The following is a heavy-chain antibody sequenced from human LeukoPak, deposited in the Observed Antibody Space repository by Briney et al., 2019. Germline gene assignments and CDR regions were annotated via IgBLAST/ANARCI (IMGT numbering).Heavy chain of an antibody. CDR1: GGSVSTTSYH. D-gene: IGHD3-16*02. Sequence: SETLSLTCTVSGGSVSTTSYHWGWIRQPPGKGLEWIGTVYPNGNTYYNPSLKSRLTLSVDTSKNQFSLKLSSVTAADTAVYYCARLITFGGVIVIDYWGQGTLVTVSS. CDR2: VYPNGNT. V-gene: IGHV4-39*07. CDR3: ARLITFGGVIVIDY. J-gene: IGHJ4*02.